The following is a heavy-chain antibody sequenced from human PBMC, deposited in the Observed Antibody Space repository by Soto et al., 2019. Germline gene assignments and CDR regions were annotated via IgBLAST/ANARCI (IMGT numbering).Heavy chain of an antibody. D-gene: IGHD3-22*01. CDR2: INHSGST. V-gene: IGHV4-34*01. CDR1: GGSFSGYY. Sequence: SETLSLTCAVYGGSFSGYYWSWIRQPPGKGLEWIGEINHSGSTNYNPSLKSRVTISVDTSKNQFSLKLSSVTAADTAVYYCARGLKLKSSLYYHDSSGPLGYWGQGTLVTVSS. J-gene: IGHJ4*02. CDR3: ARGLKLKSSLYYHDSSGPLGY.